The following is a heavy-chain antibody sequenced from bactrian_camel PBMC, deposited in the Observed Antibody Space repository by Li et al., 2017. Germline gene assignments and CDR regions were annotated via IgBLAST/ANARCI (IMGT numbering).Heavy chain of an antibody. Sequence: QLVESGGGSVQAGGSLRLSCAASGYTTSSYCMGWFRQAPGKAREGIAVIDSDGDTAYAESMKDRFTISVDNAKNTLYLQTNSLKPEDTAMYYCAAGLLVVLIPAAPGRGAVVIVIATGARGPRSPSP. CDR1: GYTTSSYC. V-gene: IGHV3S26*01. CDR3: AAGLLVVLIPAAPGRGAVVIVIAT. CDR2: IDSDGDT. J-gene: IGHJ4*01. D-gene: IGHD2*01.